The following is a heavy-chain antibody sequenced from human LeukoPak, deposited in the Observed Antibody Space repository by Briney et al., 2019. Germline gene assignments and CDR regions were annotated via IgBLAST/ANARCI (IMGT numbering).Heavy chain of an antibody. CDR1: DFTFRSYA. CDR2: ISGSGGST. CDR3: ATTYWAAAFDI. V-gene: IGHV3-23*01. J-gene: IGHJ3*02. Sequence: GGSLRLSCAASDFTFRSYAMQWVRQAPGKGLEWVSAISGSGGSTYYADSVKGRFTISRDNSKNTLYLQMNSLRAEDTAVYYCATTYWAAAFDIWGQGTMITVSS. D-gene: IGHD2-15*01.